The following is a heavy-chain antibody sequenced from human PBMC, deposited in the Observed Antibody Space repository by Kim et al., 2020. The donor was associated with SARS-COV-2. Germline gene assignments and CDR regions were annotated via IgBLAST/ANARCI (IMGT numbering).Heavy chain of an antibody. CDR2: ISSSSSYI. V-gene: IGHV3-21*01. Sequence: GGSLRLSCAASGFTFSSYSMNWVRQAPGKGLEWVSSISSSSSYIYYADSVKGRFTISRDNAKNSLYLQMNSLRAEDTAVYYCARDQRFPYNWDPSNYYYYGMDVWGQGTTVTVSS. J-gene: IGHJ6*02. D-gene: IGHD1-20*01. CDR3: ARDQRFPYNWDPSNYYYYGMDV. CDR1: GFTFSSYS.